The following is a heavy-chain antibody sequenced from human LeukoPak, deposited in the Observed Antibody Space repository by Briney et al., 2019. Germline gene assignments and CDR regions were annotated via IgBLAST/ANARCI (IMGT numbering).Heavy chain of an antibody. Sequence: SETLSLTCTVSGCSISSGSYYWAWIRQHPGKGLEWIGYIYYSGSTYYNPSLKSRVTVSEDTSKNQFSLKLTSVTAAYTAVYYCARRAPSARYFDLWGRGTLVSVSS. CDR1: GCSISSGSYY. V-gene: IGHV4-31*03. J-gene: IGHJ2*01. CDR3: ARRAPSARYFDL. CDR2: IYYSGST.